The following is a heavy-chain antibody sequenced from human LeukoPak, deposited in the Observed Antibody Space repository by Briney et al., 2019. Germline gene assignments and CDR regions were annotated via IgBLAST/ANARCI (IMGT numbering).Heavy chain of an antibody. CDR2: FYFSGST. Sequence: PSETLSLTCTVSGGSISSDSYYWGWIRQPPGKGLEWIGSFYFSGSTYYNPSLKSRVTISVDTSKNQFSLKLSSVTAADTAVYYCARSSGGHKIFDYWGQGTLVTVSS. J-gene: IGHJ4*02. D-gene: IGHD3-16*01. V-gene: IGHV4-39*07. CDR1: GGSISSDSYY. CDR3: ARSSGGHKIFDY.